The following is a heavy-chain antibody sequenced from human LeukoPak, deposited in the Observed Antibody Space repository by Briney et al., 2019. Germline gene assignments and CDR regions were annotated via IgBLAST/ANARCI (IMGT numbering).Heavy chain of an antibody. J-gene: IGHJ6*02. CDR3: ARSPSSSRPTLYYRGMDV. D-gene: IGHD6-13*01. V-gene: IGHV4-59*01. CDR1: GGSISSYY. Sequence: SETLSLTCTVSGGSISSYYWSWIPQPPGRGLEWIGYNYYSGSTNYNPSLKSRVTISVDTSKNQFSLKLRSVTAADTAVYYCARSPSSSRPTLYYRGMDVWGQGTTVTVSS. CDR2: NYYSGST.